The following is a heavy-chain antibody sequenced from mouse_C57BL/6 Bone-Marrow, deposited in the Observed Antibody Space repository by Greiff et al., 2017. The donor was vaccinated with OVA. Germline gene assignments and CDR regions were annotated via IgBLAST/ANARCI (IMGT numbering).Heavy chain of an antibody. J-gene: IGHJ2*01. CDR2: ISSGGSYT. CDR1: GFTFSSYG. Sequence: EVQLQESGGDLVKPGGSLKLSCAASGFTFSSYGMSWVRQTPDKRLEWVATISSGGSYTYYPDSVKGRFTISRDNAKNTLYLQMSSLKSEDTAMYYCARHPPRGYWGKGTTLTVAS. CDR3: ARHPPRGY. V-gene: IGHV5-6*01.